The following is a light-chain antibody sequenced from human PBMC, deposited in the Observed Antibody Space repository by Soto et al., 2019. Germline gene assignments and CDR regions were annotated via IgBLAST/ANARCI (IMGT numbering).Light chain of an antibody. V-gene: IGKV1-5*03. Sequence: DIQMTQSPSTLSASVGDRVTITCRASQSISSWLAWYQQKPGKAPKLLIYKASSLESGVPSRFSGSGSGTEITLTISSLQPDDFATYYCQQVNVYPSTFGGGTKVDIK. CDR1: QSISSW. J-gene: IGKJ4*01. CDR3: QQVNVYPST. CDR2: KAS.